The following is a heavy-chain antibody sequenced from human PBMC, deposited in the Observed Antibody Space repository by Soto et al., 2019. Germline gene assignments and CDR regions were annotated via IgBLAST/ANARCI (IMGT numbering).Heavy chain of an antibody. D-gene: IGHD1-20*01. CDR2: IYSGGST. V-gene: IGHV3-53*02. CDR3: ARALFLYNWSPLRIEYGMDV. CDR1: GFTVSSNY. J-gene: IGHJ6*02. Sequence: DVQLVETGGGLIQPGGSLRLSCGASGFTVSSNYMSWVRQAPGKGLEWVSVIYSGGSTYYADSVKGRFTISRDNSKNTLYLPMNRLRAEDTAVYCYARALFLYNWSPLRIEYGMDVWGQGTTVTVSS.